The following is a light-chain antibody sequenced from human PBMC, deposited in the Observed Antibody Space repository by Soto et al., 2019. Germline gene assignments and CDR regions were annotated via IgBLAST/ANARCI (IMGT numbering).Light chain of an antibody. CDR1: SSNIGAGYD. J-gene: IGLJ1*01. CDR2: GNT. CDR3: QSSDSSLSGSYV. V-gene: IGLV1-40*01. Sequence: QAVLTQPPSVSGAPGQRVTIACTGSSSNIGAGYDVHWYQQLPGTAPKLLIYGNTNRPSGVPDRFSGSKSGTSASLAITGLQAEDEADYFCQSSDSSLSGSYVSGTGTKVTVL.